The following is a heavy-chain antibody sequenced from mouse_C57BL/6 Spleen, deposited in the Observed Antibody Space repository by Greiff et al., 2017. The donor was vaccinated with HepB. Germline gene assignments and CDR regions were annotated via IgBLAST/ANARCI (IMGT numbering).Heavy chain of an antibody. CDR3: ARRAALYWYFDV. Sequence: VQLQQPGAELVRPGSSVKLSCKASGYTFTSYWMHWVKQRPIQGLEWIGNIDPSDSETHYNQKFKDKATLTVDKSSSTAYMQLSSLTSEDSAVYYCARRAALYWYFDVWGTGTTVTVSS. D-gene: IGHD3-1*01. CDR2: IDPSDSET. CDR1: GYTFTSYW. J-gene: IGHJ1*03. V-gene: IGHV1-52*01.